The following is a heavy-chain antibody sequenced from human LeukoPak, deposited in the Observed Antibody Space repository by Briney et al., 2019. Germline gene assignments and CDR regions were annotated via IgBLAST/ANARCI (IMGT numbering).Heavy chain of an antibody. CDR2: IWYDGSNK. Sequence: GGSLRLSCAASGFTFSSYGMHWVRQAPGKGLEWVAVIWYDGSNKYYADSVKGRFTISRDNSKNTLYLQMNSLRAEDTAVYYFAKGNSSGFCFDYWGQGTLVTVSS. D-gene: IGHD3-22*01. CDR3: AKGNSSGFCFDY. J-gene: IGHJ4*02. CDR1: GFTFSSYG. V-gene: IGHV3-33*06.